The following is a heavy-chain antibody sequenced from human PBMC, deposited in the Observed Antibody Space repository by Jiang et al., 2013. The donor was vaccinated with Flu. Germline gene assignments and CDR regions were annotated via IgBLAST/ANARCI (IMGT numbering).Heavy chain of an antibody. Sequence: SLKISCKGSGYGFTSYWIGWVRQMPGKGLEWMGIIYPGDSDTRYSPSFQGQVTISADKSISTAYLQWSSLKASDTAMYYCARHHYYDSSGYYPMDYWGQGTLVTVSS. CDR2: IYPGDSDT. J-gene: IGHJ4*02. CDR3: ARHHYYDSSGYYPMDY. D-gene: IGHD3-22*01. V-gene: IGHV5-51*01. CDR1: GYGFTSYW.